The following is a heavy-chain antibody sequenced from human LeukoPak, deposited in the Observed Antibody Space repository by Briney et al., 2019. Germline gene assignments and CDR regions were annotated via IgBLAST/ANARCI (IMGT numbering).Heavy chain of an antibody. D-gene: IGHD6-13*01. CDR3: AKDQGIAAYPIRYYFDY. V-gene: IGHV3-30*18. CDR2: ISYDGSNK. CDR1: GFTFSYYG. J-gene: IGHJ4*02. Sequence: PGGSLRLSCAASGFTFSYYGIHWVRQAPGKGLEWVAVISYDGSNKYYADSVKGRFTISRDDSKNTLYLQMNSLRAEDTAVYYCAKDQGIAAYPIRYYFDYWGQGTLVTVSS.